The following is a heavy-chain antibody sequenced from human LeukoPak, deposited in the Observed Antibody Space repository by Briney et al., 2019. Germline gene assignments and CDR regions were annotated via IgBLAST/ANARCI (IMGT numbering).Heavy chain of an antibody. CDR2: ISWNSGSI. J-gene: IGHJ6*02. V-gene: IGHV3-9*01. CDR1: GFTFDDYA. CDR3: AKVMVRGANYYYYGMDV. Sequence: GGSLRLSCAASGFTFDDYAMHWVRQAPGKGLEWVSGISWNSGSIGYADSVKGRFTISRDNAKNSLYLQMNSLRAEDTALYYCAKVMVRGANYYYYGMDVWGQGTTVTVSS. D-gene: IGHD3-10*01.